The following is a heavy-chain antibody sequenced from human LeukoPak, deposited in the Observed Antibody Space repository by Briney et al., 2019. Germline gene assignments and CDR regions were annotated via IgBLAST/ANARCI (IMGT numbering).Heavy chain of an antibody. J-gene: IGHJ4*02. CDR2: INTDGSST. CDR1: GFTFSNYW. D-gene: IGHD2-2*01. CDR3: AKSLDIVVVPFVPDY. Sequence: GGSLRLSCAASGFTFSNYWMHWVRQAPGKGLVWVSRINTDGSSTNYADSVKGRFTISRDNAKNTVYLQMNSLRAEDTAVYYCAKSLDIVVVPFVPDYWGQGTLVTVSS. V-gene: IGHV3-74*01.